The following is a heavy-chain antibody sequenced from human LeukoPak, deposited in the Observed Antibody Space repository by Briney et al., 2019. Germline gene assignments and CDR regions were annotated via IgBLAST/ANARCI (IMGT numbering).Heavy chain of an antibody. V-gene: IGHV1-8*01. D-gene: IGHD1-14*01. CDR2: VHPDNGNT. CDR3: ATGPRNDP. J-gene: IGHJ5*02. CDR1: GYPFTKWE. Sequence: EASVKVSCKTSGYPFTKWEINWVRQAAGQGLEWLGWVHPDNGNTYYAQRFRGRVTMSRDTSTTTAYMKLSGLRSNDTAVYFCATGPRNDPWGQGTQVTVSS.